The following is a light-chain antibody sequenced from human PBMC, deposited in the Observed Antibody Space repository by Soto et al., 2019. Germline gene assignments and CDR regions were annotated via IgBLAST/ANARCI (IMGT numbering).Light chain of an antibody. Sequence: EIVLTQSPATLSLSPGERATLSCRASQSVSSYLAWYQQKPGQAPRLLIYDASNRATGIPARFSGSGSGTDFTLTISSLEPEDFAVYYCLQRSNWPWTLGQGTKVEIK. CDR2: DAS. CDR1: QSVSSY. J-gene: IGKJ1*01. CDR3: LQRSNWPWT. V-gene: IGKV3-11*01.